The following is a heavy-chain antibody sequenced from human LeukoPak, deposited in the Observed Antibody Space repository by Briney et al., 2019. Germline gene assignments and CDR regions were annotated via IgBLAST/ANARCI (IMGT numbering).Heavy chain of an antibody. D-gene: IGHD5-18*01. CDR3: AKWTLGTAMVDY. V-gene: IGHV3-23*01. CDR2: ISGSGGST. J-gene: IGHJ4*02. CDR1: GFTFSSYA. Sequence: GGTLRLSCAASGFTFSSYAMSWVRQAPGKGLEWVSAISGSGGSTYYADSVKGRFTISRDNSKNTLYLQTNSLRAEDTAVYYCAKWTLGTAMVDYWGQGTLVTVSS.